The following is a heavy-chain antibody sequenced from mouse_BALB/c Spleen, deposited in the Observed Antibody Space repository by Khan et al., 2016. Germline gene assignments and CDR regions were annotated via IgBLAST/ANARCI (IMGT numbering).Heavy chain of an antibody. CDR3: ARAPPRGDFDD. J-gene: IGHJ1*01. CDR1: GYSITSDYA. V-gene: IGHV3-2*02. CDR2: ISYSGST. Sequence: EVQLQESGPGLVKPSQSLSLTCTVTGYSITSDYAWNWIRQFPGNKLEWMGYISYSGSTSYNPSLKSRISITRETSKNQFYLQLKSVTTEDTATDYCARAPPRGDFDDWGAGTTVTVSS.